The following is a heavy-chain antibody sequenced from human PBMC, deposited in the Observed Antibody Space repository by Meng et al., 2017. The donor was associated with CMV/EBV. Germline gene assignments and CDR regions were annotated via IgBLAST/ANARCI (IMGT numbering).Heavy chain of an antibody. Sequence: SETLSLTCTVSGGSISSYYLSWIRQPPGKGLEWIGYIYYSGSTNYNPSLKSRVTISVDTSKNQFSLKLSSVTAADTAVYYCARGGDGYCSGGSCYSSYYYGVDVWGQGTTVTVSS. CDR3: ARGGDGYCSGGSCYSSYYYGVDV. CDR2: IYYSGST. D-gene: IGHD2-15*01. J-gene: IGHJ6*02. V-gene: IGHV4-59*01. CDR1: GGSISSYY.